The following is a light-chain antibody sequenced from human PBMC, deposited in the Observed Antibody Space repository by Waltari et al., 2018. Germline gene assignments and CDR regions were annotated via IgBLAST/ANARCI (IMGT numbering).Light chain of an antibody. V-gene: IGLV2-14*01. CDR2: EVT. Sequence: QSALTQPASVSGSPGQSITIPCPGTSSDVGGYNYVSWYQQHPGKVPKLMIYEVTNRPSGVSDRFSGSKSGNTASLTISGLQAEDEADYYCSSYRSSTTLKYVFGTGTKVTVL. CDR3: SSYRSSTTLKYV. CDR1: SSDVGGYNY. J-gene: IGLJ1*01.